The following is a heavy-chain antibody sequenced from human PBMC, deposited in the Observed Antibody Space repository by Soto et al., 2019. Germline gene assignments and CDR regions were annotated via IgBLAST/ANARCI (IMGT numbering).Heavy chain of an antibody. Sequence: QITLKESGPTLVKPTQTLTLTCTFSGFSLSADGVGVGWIRQPPGKALDWLALIYWDDDKRYRPSLKSRLTITKDTSKNQVVLTMTIMDPADTATYYCAHAYGGTSWPNDAFDVWGQGTVVTVSS. J-gene: IGHJ3*01. CDR1: GFSLSADGVG. V-gene: IGHV2-5*02. CDR2: IYWDDDK. D-gene: IGHD2-2*01. CDR3: AHAYGGTSWPNDAFDV.